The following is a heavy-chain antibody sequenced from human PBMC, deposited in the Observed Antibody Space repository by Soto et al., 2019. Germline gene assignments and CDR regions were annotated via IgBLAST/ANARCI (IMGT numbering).Heavy chain of an antibody. J-gene: IGHJ5*02. D-gene: IGHD3-22*01. CDR3: ARCCYYDSSGYYYPNWFDP. CDR2: IYHSGNT. Sequence: KSSETLSLTCAVSGGSISSVGYSWSWVRQPPGKGLEWIGYIYHSGNTYYNPSLKSRVTIPVGRSKNKFSLKLSSVTAADTAVYYCARCCYYDSSGYYYPNWFDPWGQGTLVTVSS. V-gene: IGHV4-30-2*01. CDR1: GGSISSVGYS.